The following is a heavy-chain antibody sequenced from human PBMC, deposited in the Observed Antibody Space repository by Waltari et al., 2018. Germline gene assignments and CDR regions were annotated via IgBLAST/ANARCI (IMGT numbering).Heavy chain of an antibody. V-gene: IGHV3-30-3*01. CDR3: ARAEMATIRPGYYFDY. CDR2: ISYDGSNK. J-gene: IGHJ4*02. Sequence: QVQLVESGGGVVQPGRSLRLSCAASGFTFRSYAMHWVRQAPGKGLEWVAVISYDGSNKYYADSVKGRFTISRDNSKNTLYLQMNSLRAEDTAVYYCARAEMATIRPGYYFDYWGQGTLVTVSS. CDR1: GFTFRSYA. D-gene: IGHD5-12*01.